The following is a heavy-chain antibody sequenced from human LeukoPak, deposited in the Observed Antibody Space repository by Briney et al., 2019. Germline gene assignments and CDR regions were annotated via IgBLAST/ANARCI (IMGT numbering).Heavy chain of an antibody. Sequence: AASVKVSCKTSGYSFTAYYVYWFRQAPGQGLEWMGIINPSGGSTSYAQKFQGRVTMTRDTSTSTVYMELSSLRSEDTAVYYCAREDRSSGLHDYWGQGTLVTVSS. J-gene: IGHJ4*02. CDR2: INPSGGST. CDR1: GYSFTAYY. CDR3: AREDRSSGLHDY. V-gene: IGHV1-46*01. D-gene: IGHD6-19*01.